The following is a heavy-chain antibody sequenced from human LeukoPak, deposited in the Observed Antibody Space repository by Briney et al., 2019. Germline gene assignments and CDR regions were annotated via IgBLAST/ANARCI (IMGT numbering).Heavy chain of an antibody. V-gene: IGHV1-8*01. Sequence: ASVKVSCKASGYTFTSYDINWGRQATGQGLEWMGWINPNSGNTGYAQKFQGRVTITRNTSISTASMELSRLRSEDPAVYYCARVSIRMSIGNTIFGVVTKNNWFDPWGQGTLVTVSS. CDR3: ARVSIRMSIGNTIFGVVTKNNWFDP. D-gene: IGHD3-3*01. J-gene: IGHJ5*02. CDR1: GYTFTSYD. CDR2: INPNSGNT.